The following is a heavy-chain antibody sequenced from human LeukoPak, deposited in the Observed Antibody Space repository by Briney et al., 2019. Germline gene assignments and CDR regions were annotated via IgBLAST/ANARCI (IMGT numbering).Heavy chain of an antibody. V-gene: IGHV3-23*01. Sequence: GGSLRLSCAASGFTFSRYAMSWVRQAPGRGLEWVSGISISGGSTDYADSVKGRFTISRDNSKNTLYLQMNSLRAEDTAVYYCAKVTDGYNYYYFDYWGQGTLVTVSS. J-gene: IGHJ4*02. CDR1: GFTFSRYA. CDR2: ISISGGST. CDR3: AKVTDGYNYYYFDY. D-gene: IGHD5-24*01.